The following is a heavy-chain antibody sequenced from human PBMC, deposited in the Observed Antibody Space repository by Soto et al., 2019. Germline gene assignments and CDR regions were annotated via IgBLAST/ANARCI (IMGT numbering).Heavy chain of an antibody. V-gene: IGHV4-31*03. Sequence: PSETLSLTCTVSGGSISSGGYYWSWIRQHPGKGLEWIGYIYYSGSTYYNPSLKSRVTISVDTSKNQFSLKLSSVTAADTAVYYCARARRHYYGSEYYFDYWGQGTLVTVS. D-gene: IGHD3-10*01. CDR2: IYYSGST. J-gene: IGHJ4*02. CDR3: ARARRHYYGSEYYFDY. CDR1: GGSISSGGYY.